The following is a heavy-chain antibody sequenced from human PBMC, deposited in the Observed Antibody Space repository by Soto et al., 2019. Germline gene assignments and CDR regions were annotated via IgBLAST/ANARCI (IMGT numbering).Heavy chain of an antibody. CDR2: ISGSGRST. CDR1: GFTFSSYA. V-gene: IGHV3-23*01. J-gene: IGHJ6*02. D-gene: IGHD5-18*01. CDR3: AKPDTDWDV. Sequence: EVQLLESGGGLVQPGGSLRLSCAASGFTFSSYAMSWVRQAPGKGLEWVSSISGSGRSTYYADSVKGRFTISRDNSKNTLYLQMNSLRAEDTALYFCAKPDTDWDVWGHGTTVTVSS.